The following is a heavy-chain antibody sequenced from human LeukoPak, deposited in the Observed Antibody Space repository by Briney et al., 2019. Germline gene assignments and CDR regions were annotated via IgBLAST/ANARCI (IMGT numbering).Heavy chain of an antibody. Sequence: SETLSLTCAVYGWSFGGYYGSWIRQPPGKWREWIGEINHSGSTNSNPSLKSRVTISVDTPKNQFSLKLSSVTAADTAVYYCARARGSGYYLPYYYYYMDVWGKGTTVTVSS. CDR2: INHSGST. D-gene: IGHD3-22*01. CDR1: GWSFGGYY. J-gene: IGHJ6*03. CDR3: ARARGSGYYLPYYYYYMDV. V-gene: IGHV4-34*01.